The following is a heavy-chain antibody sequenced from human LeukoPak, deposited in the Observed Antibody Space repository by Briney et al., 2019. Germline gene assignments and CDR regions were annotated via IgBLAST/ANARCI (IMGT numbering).Heavy chain of an antibody. CDR1: GFTFTDYY. D-gene: IGHD2-21*02. Sequence: ASVKVSCKASGFTFTDYYVHWVRQAPGQGLEWMGWINPNSGVTNYAQKFQGRVTMTRNTSISTTYMELRRLRSDDTAVFYCARGDDPVVVTATYYCGYWGQGTLVTVSS. V-gene: IGHV1-2*02. CDR3: ARGDDPVVVTATYYCGY. J-gene: IGHJ4*02. CDR2: INPNSGVT.